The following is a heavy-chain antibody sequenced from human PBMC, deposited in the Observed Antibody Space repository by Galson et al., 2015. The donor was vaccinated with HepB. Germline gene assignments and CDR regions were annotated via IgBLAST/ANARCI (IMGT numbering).Heavy chain of an antibody. D-gene: IGHD1/OR15-1a*01. CDR3: AGNKYFDL. J-gene: IGHJ4*02. CDR2: VFPPGST. CDR1: GGSISSYY. Sequence: SETLSLTCTVSGGSISSYYWSWIRQPVGKGLEWIGRVFPPGSTNYNPSLKGRIAMSVDTSKKQVSLQLRSVTAADTAVYYCAGNKYFDLWGQGTLVTVSS. V-gene: IGHV4-4*07.